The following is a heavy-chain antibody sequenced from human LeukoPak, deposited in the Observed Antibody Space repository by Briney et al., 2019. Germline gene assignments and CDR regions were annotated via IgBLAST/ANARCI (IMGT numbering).Heavy chain of an antibody. CDR1: GFTFSRSW. CDR3: ARDRAYNTFDY. Sequence: GGSLRLSCAASGFTFSRSWMTWVRQAPGKGLEWVANIKEDRSEKNYVDSVRGRFTISRDNAKNSLYPQMNSLRVEDTAVYYCARDRAYNTFDYWGQGTLVSVSS. D-gene: IGHD1-1*01. J-gene: IGHJ4*02. CDR2: IKEDRSEK. V-gene: IGHV3-7*01.